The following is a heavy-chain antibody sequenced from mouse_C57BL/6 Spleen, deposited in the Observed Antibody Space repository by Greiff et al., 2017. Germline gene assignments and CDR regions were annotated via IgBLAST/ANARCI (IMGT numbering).Heavy chain of an antibody. CDR2: IYPGDGDT. J-gene: IGHJ1*03. V-gene: IGHV1-80*01. D-gene: IGHD1-1*01. Sequence: QVQLKQSGAELVKPGASVKISCKASGYAFSSYWMNWVKQRPGKGLEWIGQIYPGDGDTNYNGKFKGKATLTADKSSSTAYMQLSSLTSEDSAVYFCARYHYYGSSYDFDVWGTGTTVTVSS. CDR1: GYAFSSYW. CDR3: ARYHYYGSSYDFDV.